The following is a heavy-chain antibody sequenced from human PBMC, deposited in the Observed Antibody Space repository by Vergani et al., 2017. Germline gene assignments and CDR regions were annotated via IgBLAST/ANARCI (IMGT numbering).Heavy chain of an antibody. J-gene: IGHJ4*02. CDR1: GGSISSYY. CDR3: ARVVVPAAFFDY. V-gene: IGHV4-59*01. D-gene: IGHD2-2*01. Sequence: QVQLQESGPGLVKPSETLSLTCTVSGGSISSYYWSWIRQPPGKGLEWIGYIYYSGSTNYNPALKSRVTISVDTSKNPFSLKLSSVTAADTAVYYCARVVVPAAFFDYWGQGTLVTVSS. CDR2: IYYSGST.